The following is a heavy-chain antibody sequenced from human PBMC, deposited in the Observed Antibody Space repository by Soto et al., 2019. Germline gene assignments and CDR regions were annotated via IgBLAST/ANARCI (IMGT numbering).Heavy chain of an antibody. CDR1: GGSFSGYY. Sequence: SETLSLTCAVYGGSFSGYYWSWIRESPGKGLEWIGEINHSGSTNYNPSLKSRVTISVDTSKNQFSLKLSSVTAADTSVYYCAACLGGCYSGFEYWGPGTLLTV. CDR2: INHSGST. CDR3: AACLGGCYSGFEY. D-gene: IGHD2-21*01. J-gene: IGHJ4*02. V-gene: IGHV4-34*01.